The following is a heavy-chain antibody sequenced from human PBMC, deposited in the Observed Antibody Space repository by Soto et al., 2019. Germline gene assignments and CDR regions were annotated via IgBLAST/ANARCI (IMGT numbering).Heavy chain of an antibody. Sequence: SVKVSCKASGGTFSSYAISWVRQAPGQGLEWMGGIIPIFGTANYAQKFQGRVTITADESTSTAYMELSSLRSEDTAVYYCARVSGRKLNYYDSSGPLSRWGQGTLVTVSS. J-gene: IGHJ4*02. D-gene: IGHD3-22*01. CDR3: ARVSGRKLNYYDSSGPLSR. CDR1: GGTFSSYA. V-gene: IGHV1-69*13. CDR2: IIPIFGTA.